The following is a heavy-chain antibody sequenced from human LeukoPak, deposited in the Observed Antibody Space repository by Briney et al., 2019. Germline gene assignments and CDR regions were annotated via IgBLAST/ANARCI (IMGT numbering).Heavy chain of an antibody. CDR2: ISYDGSNK. CDR3: AYARGCSWTNGMDV. Sequence: GRSLRLSCAASGFTFSSYGMHWVRQAPGKGLEWVAVISYDGSNKYYADSVKGRFTISRDNSKNTLYLQMNSLRAEDTAVYYCAYARGCSWTNGMDVWGQGTTVTVSS. D-gene: IGHD6-13*01. V-gene: IGHV3-30*03. CDR1: GFTFSSYG. J-gene: IGHJ6*02.